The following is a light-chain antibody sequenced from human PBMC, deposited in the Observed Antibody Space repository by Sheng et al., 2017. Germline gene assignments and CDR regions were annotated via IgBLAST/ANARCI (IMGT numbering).Light chain of an antibody. CDR1: SSDVGVIT. Sequence: QSALTQPPSASGSPGQSVTISCTGTSSDVGVITMSPVPTAPRQAPKLMIYEVSKRPSGVPDRFSGSKSGNTASLTVSGLQAEDEADYYCSSYAGSNNYVVFGGGTKLTVL. V-gene: IGLV2-8*01. J-gene: IGLJ2*01. CDR3: SSYAGSNNYVV. CDR2: EVS.